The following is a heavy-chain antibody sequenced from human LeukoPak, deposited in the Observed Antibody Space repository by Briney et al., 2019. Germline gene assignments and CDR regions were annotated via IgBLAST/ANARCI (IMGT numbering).Heavy chain of an antibody. V-gene: IGHV3-23*01. D-gene: IGHD3-9*01. CDR1: GFTFSSYA. CDR3: AKVPYYDILTGYFFDY. Sequence: GGSLRLSCAASGFTFSSYAMSWVRQAPGKGLEWVSAISGSGGSTYYADSVKGRFTISRDNSKNTLYLQMNSLRAEDTAVYYCAKVPYYDILTGYFFDYWGQGTLVTVSS. CDR2: ISGSGGST. J-gene: IGHJ4*02.